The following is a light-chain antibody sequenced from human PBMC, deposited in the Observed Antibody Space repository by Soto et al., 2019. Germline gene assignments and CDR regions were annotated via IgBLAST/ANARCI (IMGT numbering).Light chain of an antibody. Sequence: SGLTQPASVAGATGQSVTISCTGTGSYVGTYTRVSGFQQHPGKAPKLLVYEVTKRPSGVSNRSSGSKSGNTASLTISGLQAEDEADYYCWSYAGSGTYVFGAGTKGTVL. V-gene: IGLV2-23*02. CDR2: EVT. J-gene: IGLJ1*01. CDR1: GSYVGTYTR. CDR3: WSYAGSGTYV.